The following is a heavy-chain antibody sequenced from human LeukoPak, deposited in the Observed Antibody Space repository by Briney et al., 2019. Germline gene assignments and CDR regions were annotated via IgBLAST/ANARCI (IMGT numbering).Heavy chain of an antibody. J-gene: IGHJ4*02. CDR1: GYSISSGRY. V-gene: IGHV4-38-2*01. CDR3: ARSFSTAGIDS. CDR2: VFHSGTT. D-gene: IGHD2-2*01. Sequence: PSETLSLTCAVSGYSISSGRYWGWLRQPPGKGLEWIGSVFHSGTTYYNPSLKSRVTISVDTSKNQFSLNLRSVTAADTAVYYCARSFSTAGIDSWGQGTLVTVSS.